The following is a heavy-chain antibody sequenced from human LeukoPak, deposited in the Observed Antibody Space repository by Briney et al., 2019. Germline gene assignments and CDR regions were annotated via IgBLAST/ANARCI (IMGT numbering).Heavy chain of an antibody. Sequence: GGALRLSCAASGFAFSVYEMYWVRQAPGKGLEWVSYISSSGGTRYYADSVKGRFTISRDNAKNSLYLQMNSLRAEDTAGYYCATLTVASSFDYWGQGTLVTVSS. CDR1: GFAFSVYE. J-gene: IGHJ4*02. D-gene: IGHD6-19*01. CDR2: ISSSGGTR. V-gene: IGHV3-48*03. CDR3: ATLTVASSFDY.